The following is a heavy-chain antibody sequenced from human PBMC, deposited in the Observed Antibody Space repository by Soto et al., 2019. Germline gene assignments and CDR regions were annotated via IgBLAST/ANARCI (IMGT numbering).Heavy chain of an antibody. V-gene: IGHV3-30-3*01. CDR3: AREGATEMWRPWYFDL. Sequence: QVQLVESGGGVVQPGRSLRLSCAVSGFTFSNYAMHWVRQAPGKGLEWVAIVSHDGNNQYYADSAKGRFTISRENSENTLYLEMNSLRTEDTAVFYCAREGATEMWRPWYFDLWGRGTLVTVSS. J-gene: IGHJ2*01. CDR2: VSHDGNNQ. D-gene: IGHD2-21*01. CDR1: GFTFSNYA.